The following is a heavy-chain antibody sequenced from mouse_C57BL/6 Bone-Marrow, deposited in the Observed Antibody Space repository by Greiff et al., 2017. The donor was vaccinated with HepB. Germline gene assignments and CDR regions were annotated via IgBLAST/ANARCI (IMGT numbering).Heavy chain of an antibody. CDR3: ARRRTTVVATEYYDV. D-gene: IGHD1-1*01. Sequence: VQLVESGAELVRPGTSVKMSCKASGYTFTNYWIGWAKQRPGHGLEWIGDIYPGGGYTNYNEKFKGKATLTADKSSSTAYMQFSSLTSEDSAIYYCARRRTTVVATEYYDVWGTGTTVTVSS. J-gene: IGHJ1*03. CDR2: IYPGGGYT. CDR1: GYTFTNYW. V-gene: IGHV1-63*01.